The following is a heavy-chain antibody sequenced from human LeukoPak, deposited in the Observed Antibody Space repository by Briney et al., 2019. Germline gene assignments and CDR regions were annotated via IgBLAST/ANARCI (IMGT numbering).Heavy chain of an antibody. CDR3: ARGGGEGGYDANYFDY. Sequence: PGGSLRLSCAPFGFTLSSYEMNWVRQAPGKGLEWVSYIGSSGSPIYYADSVKADSPSPETTPRTHCMQMNSLRAEDTAVYYCARGGGEGGYDANYFDYWGQGALVTVSS. J-gene: IGHJ4*02. V-gene: IGHV3-48*03. D-gene: IGHD5-12*01. CDR1: GFTLSSYE. CDR2: IGSSGSPI.